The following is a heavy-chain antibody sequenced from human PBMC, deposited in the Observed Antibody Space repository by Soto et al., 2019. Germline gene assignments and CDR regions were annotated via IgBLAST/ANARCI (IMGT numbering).Heavy chain of an antibody. D-gene: IGHD2-15*01. V-gene: IGHV3-11*01. Sequence: QVQLVESGGGLVKPGGSLRLSCAASGFTFSDYYMSWIRQAPGKGLERVSYICGSGSTIYYADSVKGRFTISRDNAKNSLHLRMKNLTAEDTDVYYRASGVAASHSYYDSMDDWGKGTTGTVSS. J-gene: IGHJ6*03. CDR3: ASGVAASHSYYDSMDD. CDR1: GFTFSDYY. CDR2: ICGSGSTI.